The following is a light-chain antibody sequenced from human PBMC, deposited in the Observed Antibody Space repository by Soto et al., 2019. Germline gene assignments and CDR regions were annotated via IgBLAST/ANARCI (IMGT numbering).Light chain of an antibody. Sequence: EIVLTQSPGTLSLSPGERATLSCRASQSVSSSYLAWYQQKPGQAPRLLMYGASTRATGIPDRFSGSGSETDFTLTISRLEPEDFAVYDCQQYGDSPITFGQGTRLEI. CDR3: QQYGDSPIT. V-gene: IGKV3-20*01. J-gene: IGKJ5*01. CDR2: GAS. CDR1: QSVSSSY.